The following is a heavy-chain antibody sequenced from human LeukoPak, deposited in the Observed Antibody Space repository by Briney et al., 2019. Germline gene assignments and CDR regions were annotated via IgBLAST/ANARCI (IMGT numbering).Heavy chain of an antibody. J-gene: IGHJ4*02. V-gene: IGHV3-21*01. CDR3: ARWGGSYDG. Sequence: TGGSLRLSCAASGFSFSSHGMSWVRQAPGKGLEWVSSISSGSSYIYYADSVKGRFTISRDNAKNSLYLQMGSLRAEDTAVYYCARWGGSYDGWGQGTLVTVSS. D-gene: IGHD1-26*01. CDR1: GFSFSSHG. CDR2: ISSGSSYI.